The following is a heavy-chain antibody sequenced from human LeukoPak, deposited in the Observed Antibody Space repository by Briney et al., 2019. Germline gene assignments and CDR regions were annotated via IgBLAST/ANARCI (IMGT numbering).Heavy chain of an antibody. CDR2: IIPIFGTA. J-gene: IGHJ4*02. CDR1: GGTFSSYA. Sequence: SVKVSCKASGGTFSSYAISWVRQAPGQGLEWMGGIIPIFGTANYAQKFQGRVTITADESTSTAYMELSSLRPEDTAVYYCAREGYSYGFNDYWGQGTLVTVSS. V-gene: IGHV1-69*01. CDR3: AREGYSYGFNDY. D-gene: IGHD5-18*01.